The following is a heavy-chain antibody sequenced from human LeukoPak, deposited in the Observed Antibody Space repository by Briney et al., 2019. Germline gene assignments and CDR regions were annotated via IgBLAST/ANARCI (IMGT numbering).Heavy chain of an antibody. J-gene: IGHJ5*02. Sequence: GGSLRLSCAASGFTFSSYAMHWVRQAPGKGLEWVAVISYDGSNKYYADSVKGRFTISRDNSKNTLYLQMNSLRAEDTALYHCAKADGPWGQGTLVTVSS. CDR1: GFTFSSYA. CDR2: ISYDGSNK. V-gene: IGHV3-30-3*02. CDR3: AKADGP.